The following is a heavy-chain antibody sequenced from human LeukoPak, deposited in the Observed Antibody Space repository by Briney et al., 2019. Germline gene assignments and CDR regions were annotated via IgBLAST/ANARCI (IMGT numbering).Heavy chain of an antibody. V-gene: IGHV3-11*01. CDR2: ISSSGSTI. Sequence: GGSLRLSCAASGFTFSDFYMSWLRQAPGKGLEWVSYISSSGSTIYYADSVKGRFTISRVNAKNSLYLQMNSLRAEDTAVFYCAASLRFPGWFDPWGQGALVTVSS. CDR1: GFTFSDFY. J-gene: IGHJ5*02. CDR3: AASLRFPGWFDP. D-gene: IGHD3-16*01.